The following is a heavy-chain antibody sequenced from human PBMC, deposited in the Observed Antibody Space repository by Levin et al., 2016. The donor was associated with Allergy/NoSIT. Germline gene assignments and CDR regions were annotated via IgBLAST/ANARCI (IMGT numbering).Heavy chain of an antibody. J-gene: IGHJ6*04. CDR3: AKDRDYDFWSGYLAMDV. D-gene: IGHD3-3*01. Sequence: GSLKISCAASGFTFSSYGMHWVRQAPGKGLEWVAVISYDGSNKYYADSVKGRFTISRDNSKNTLYLQMNSLRAEDTAVYYCAKDRDYDFWSGYLAMDVWGKGTTVTVSS. CDR1: GFTFSSYG. V-gene: IGHV3-30*18. CDR2: ISYDGSNK.